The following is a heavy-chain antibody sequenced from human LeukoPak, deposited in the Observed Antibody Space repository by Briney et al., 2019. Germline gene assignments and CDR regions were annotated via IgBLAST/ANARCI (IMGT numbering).Heavy chain of an antibody. D-gene: IGHD2-21*02. J-gene: IGHJ6*02. CDR2: IYFSGST. CDR1: GGSISSSTYY. V-gene: IGHV4-39*01. CDR3: ARHGDYYALGYYYYGMDV. Sequence: SETLSLTCTVSGGSISSSTYYWGWIRQPPGKGLEWIESIYFSGSTYHNPSLRSRGTISVDTSKNQFSLKVSSVTAADTAVYYCARHGDYYALGYYYYGMDVWGQGTTVTVSS.